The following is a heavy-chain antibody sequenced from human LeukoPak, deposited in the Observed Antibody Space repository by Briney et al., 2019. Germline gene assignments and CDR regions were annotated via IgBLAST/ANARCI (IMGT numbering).Heavy chain of an antibody. Sequence: GGSLRLSCAASGFTFSSYGMHWVRQAPGKGLEWVAVISYDGSNKHYADSVKGRFTISRDNSKNTLYLQMNSLRAEDTAVYYCARDPSYSSSWSEYFQHWGQGTLVTVSS. CDR2: ISYDGSNK. CDR1: GFTFSSYG. V-gene: IGHV3-30*03. D-gene: IGHD6-13*01. J-gene: IGHJ1*01. CDR3: ARDPSYSSSWSEYFQH.